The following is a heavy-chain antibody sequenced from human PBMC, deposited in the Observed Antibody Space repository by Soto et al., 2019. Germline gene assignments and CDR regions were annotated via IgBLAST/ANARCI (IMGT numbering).Heavy chain of an antibody. Sequence: VQLVESGGGLVKPGGSLRLSCAASGFTFSNALMTWVCQAPGKGLEWVGRVKSKSDGGTTDYAAPVKGRFTISRDDSENTLYLQMNSLKAEDTGMYYCTTSSTGRDYWGQGTLVTVSS. CDR2: VKSKSDGGTT. CDR1: GFTFSNAL. D-gene: IGHD3-10*01. J-gene: IGHJ4*02. V-gene: IGHV3-15*01. CDR3: TTSSTGRDY.